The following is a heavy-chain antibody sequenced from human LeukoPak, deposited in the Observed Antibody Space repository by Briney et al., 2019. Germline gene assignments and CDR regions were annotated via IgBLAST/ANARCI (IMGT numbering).Heavy chain of an antibody. CDR3: ARDVVVLWFGESITRFDP. CDR1: GGSFSGYY. J-gene: IGHJ5*02. Sequence: PSETLSLTCAVYGGSFSGYYWSWIRQPPGKGLEWIGEINHSGSTNYNPSLKSRVTMTRDTSTSTVYMELSSLRSEDTAVYYCARDVVVLWFGESITRFDPWGQGTLVTVSS. V-gene: IGHV4-34*10. D-gene: IGHD3-10*01. CDR2: INHSGST.